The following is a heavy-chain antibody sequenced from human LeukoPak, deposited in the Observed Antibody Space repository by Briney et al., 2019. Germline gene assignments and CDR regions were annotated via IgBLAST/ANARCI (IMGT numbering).Heavy chain of an antibody. V-gene: IGHV1-69*05. CDR2: IIPIFGTA. J-gene: IGHJ6*03. D-gene: IGHD3-22*01. CDR3: ARGYYYDSSGYSTYYYYYMDV. Sequence: ASVKVSCKASGGTFSSYAISWVRQAPGQGLGWMGGIIPIFGTANYAQKFQGRVTITTDESTSTAYMELSSLRSEDTAVYYCARGYYYDSSGYSTYYYYYMDVWGKGTTVTVSS. CDR1: GGTFSSYA.